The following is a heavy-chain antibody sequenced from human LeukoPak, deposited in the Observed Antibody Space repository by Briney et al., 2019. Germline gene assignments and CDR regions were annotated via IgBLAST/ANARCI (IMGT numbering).Heavy chain of an antibody. CDR3: VRDDVNIHLLDY. CDR1: GGTLRSYG. Sequence: SVKVSCKAPGGTLRSYGLSWVRQAPGQGLEWMGRIIPALGITNYAQKFQGRASITAATSTSTAYMELSSLTSGDTAVYYCVRDDVNIHLLDYWGQGTLVTVSS. V-gene: IGHV1-69*04. CDR2: IIPALGIT. J-gene: IGHJ4*02.